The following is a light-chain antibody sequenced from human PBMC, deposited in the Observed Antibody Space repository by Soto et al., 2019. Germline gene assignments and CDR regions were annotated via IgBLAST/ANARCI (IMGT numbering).Light chain of an antibody. CDR1: QSIGTF. J-gene: IGKJ1*01. CDR3: QQYDSYSWT. CDR2: DAS. Sequence: DIQMTQSPSTLSASVGDRVIITFRASQSIGTFLAWYQQKPGKAPKLLIFDASSLKSGVPSRFRGSGSGTEFTLTISSLQPDDFATYYCQQYDSYSWTFGQGAKVDIK. V-gene: IGKV1-5*01.